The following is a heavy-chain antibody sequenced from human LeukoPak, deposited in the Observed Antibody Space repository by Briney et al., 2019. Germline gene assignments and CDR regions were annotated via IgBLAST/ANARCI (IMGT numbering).Heavy chain of an antibody. D-gene: IGHD4-11*01. V-gene: IGHV3-74*01. CDR2: INTDGRTI. J-gene: IGHJ4*01. CDR1: GFTFSRYW. CDR3: VRSAFLTTEFYFDY. Sequence: GGSLRLSCAASGFTFSRYWMHWVRQAPGKGLVWVSRINTDGRTITYADSVKGRFIISRDNAKNTLYLRMNSLRAEDTAVYYCVRSAFLTTEFYFDYWGHGTLVTVSS.